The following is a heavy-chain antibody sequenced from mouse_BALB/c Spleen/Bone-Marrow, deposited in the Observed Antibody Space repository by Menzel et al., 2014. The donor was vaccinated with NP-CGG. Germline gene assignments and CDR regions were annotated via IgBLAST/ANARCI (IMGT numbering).Heavy chain of an antibody. CDR3: ARFYYGSNYAMDY. J-gene: IGHJ4*01. Sequence: VQVQQSGPELVKPGASMKISCKASGYSFTGYTMNWVKQSHGKNLEWIGLINPYNGVINYNQKFKGKATFTVDKSSSTAYMELLSLTSEDSAVYYCARFYYGSNYAMDYWGQGTSVTVSS. CDR1: GYSFTGYT. V-gene: IGHV1-31*01. D-gene: IGHD1-1*01. CDR2: INPYNGVI.